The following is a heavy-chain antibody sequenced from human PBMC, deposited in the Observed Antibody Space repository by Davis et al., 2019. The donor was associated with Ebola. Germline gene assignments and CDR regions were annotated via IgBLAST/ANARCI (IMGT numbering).Heavy chain of an antibody. V-gene: IGHV1-69*13. CDR2: IIPVFGTT. CDR3: ARLGTPYSSYDHLDY. Sequence: SVKVSCKASGGTFSNYAISWVRQAPGQGLEWMGGIIPVFGTTNYAQKFQGRVTITVDESTTTAYMELSSLTSEDTALYYCARLGTPYSSYDHLDYWGQGALVTVSS. CDR1: GGTFSNYA. D-gene: IGHD5-12*01. J-gene: IGHJ4*02.